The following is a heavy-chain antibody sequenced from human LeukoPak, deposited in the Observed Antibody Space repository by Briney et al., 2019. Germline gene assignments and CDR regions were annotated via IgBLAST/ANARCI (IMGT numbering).Heavy chain of an antibody. CDR1: GYTFTSYD. J-gene: IGHJ6*03. V-gene: IGHV1-8*03. CDR3: ARGAWFGELFRYMDV. CDR2: MNPNSGNT. Sequence: ASVKVSCKASGYTFTSYDINWVRQATGQGLEWMGWMNPNSGNTGYAQKFQGRVTITRNTSISTAYMELSSLRSEDTAVYYCARGAWFGELFRYMDVWGKGTTVTVSS. D-gene: IGHD3-10*01.